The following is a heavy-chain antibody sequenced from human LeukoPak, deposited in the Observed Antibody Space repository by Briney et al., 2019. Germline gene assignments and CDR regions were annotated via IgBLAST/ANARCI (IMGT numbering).Heavy chain of an antibody. CDR1: GFTLNIYG. CDR3: ARDHGYSSSFFDY. Sequence: QPGGSLRLSCAASGFTLNIYGMHWVRQAPGKGLEWVAVIWYDGSYKYYVDSVKGRFTISRDNSKNTLYLQMNSLRAEDTAVYYCARDHGYSSSFFDYWGQGTLVTVSS. CDR2: IWYDGSYK. V-gene: IGHV3-33*01. D-gene: IGHD6-13*01. J-gene: IGHJ4*02.